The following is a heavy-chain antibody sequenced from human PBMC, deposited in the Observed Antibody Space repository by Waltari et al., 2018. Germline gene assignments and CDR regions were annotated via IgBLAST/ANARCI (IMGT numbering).Heavy chain of an antibody. V-gene: IGHV3-21*01. CDR3: ARESVPNAFDI. D-gene: IGHD3-3*01. CDR2: ISGSSSYI. Sequence: EVQLVESGGGLVKPGGSLRLSCAASGFTFSSYSMNWVRQAPGKGLGWVSSISGSSSYIDYADSVKGRFTISRDNAKNSLYLQMNSLRAEDTAVYYCARESVPNAFDIWGQGTMVTVSS. J-gene: IGHJ3*02. CDR1: GFTFSSYS.